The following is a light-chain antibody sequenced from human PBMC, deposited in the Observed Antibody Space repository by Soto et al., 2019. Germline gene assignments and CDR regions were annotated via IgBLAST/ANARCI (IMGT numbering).Light chain of an antibody. Sequence: VLTQSRATRSVSPGKGAALGRRASQSVGRKLVWYQQKAGQAPRPLIFDASTRATGIPARFSGSGSGTEFTLTISSLLSEDFAVYYCHQYYKWPLTFGGGTKVDIK. J-gene: IGKJ4*01. CDR1: QSVGRK. V-gene: IGKV3-15*01. CDR2: DAS. CDR3: HQYYKWPLT.